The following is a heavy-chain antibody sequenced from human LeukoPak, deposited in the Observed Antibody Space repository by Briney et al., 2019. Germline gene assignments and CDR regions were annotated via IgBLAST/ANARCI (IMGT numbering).Heavy chain of an antibody. Sequence: GGSLRLSCAASGFTFSSYSMNWVRQAPGKGLEWVSSISSSSSYIYYADSVKGRFTISRDNAKNSLYLQMNSLRAEDTAVYYRARDAYDFWSGYYRRTDYYYYYYMDVWGKGTTVTVSS. CDR1: GFTFSSYS. D-gene: IGHD3-3*01. V-gene: IGHV3-21*01. CDR3: ARDAYDFWSGYYRRTDYYYYYYMDV. CDR2: ISSSSSYI. J-gene: IGHJ6*03.